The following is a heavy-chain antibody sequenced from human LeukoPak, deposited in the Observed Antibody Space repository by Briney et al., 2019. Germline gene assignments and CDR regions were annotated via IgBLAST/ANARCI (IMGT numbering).Heavy chain of an antibody. D-gene: IGHD4/OR15-4a*01. CDR2: IRYDGSNK. CDR1: GFTFSSYG. CDR3: AKAFSSAYDYGPTDS. J-gene: IGHJ4*02. V-gene: IGHV3-30*02. Sequence: PGGSLRLSCAASGFTFSSYGMYWVRQAPGKGLEWVAFIRYDGSNKYYADSVKGRFTVSRDNSDNTLHLQMNSPRAEDTAVYYCAKAFSSAYDYGPTDSWGQGTPVTVSS.